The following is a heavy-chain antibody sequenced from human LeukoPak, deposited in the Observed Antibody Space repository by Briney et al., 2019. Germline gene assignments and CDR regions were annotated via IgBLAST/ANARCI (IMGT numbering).Heavy chain of an antibody. Sequence: SETLSLTCAVSGGSISSSNWWSWVRQPPGKGLEWIGEIYHSGSTNYNPSLKSRATFSLDTSKKQFSLKLNSVTAADTAVYYCVRGFQYSRSWYPKYWGQGTLVTVSS. D-gene: IGHD6-13*01. V-gene: IGHV4-4*02. CDR2: IYHSGST. J-gene: IGHJ4*02. CDR3: VRGFQYSRSWYPKY. CDR1: GGSISSSNW.